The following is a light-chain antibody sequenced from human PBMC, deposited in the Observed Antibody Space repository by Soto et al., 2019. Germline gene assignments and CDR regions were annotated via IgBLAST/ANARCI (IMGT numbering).Light chain of an antibody. CDR2: DVS. J-gene: IGLJ1*01. CDR3: SSYTTITTYA. Sequence: QSALTQPASVSWSPGQSTTIYCTGTSSDVGAYNHVSWYQHHPGKAPKLMIFDVSNRPSGVSNRFSGAKSGNTASLTISGLQAEDEADYYCSSYTTITTYAFGTGTKVTVL. V-gene: IGLV2-14*03. CDR1: SSDVGAYNH.